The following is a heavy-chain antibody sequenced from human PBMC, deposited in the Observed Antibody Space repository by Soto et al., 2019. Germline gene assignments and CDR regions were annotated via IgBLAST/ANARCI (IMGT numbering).Heavy chain of an antibody. CDR2: ISGSGGST. V-gene: IGHV3-23*01. CDR1: GLTFSSYA. CDR3: AKDDCSSTSCEIGGY. D-gene: IGHD2-2*01. Sequence: HHAGSLRLACAASGLTFSSYAMSWVRQTPGKGLEWVSAISGSGGSTYYADSVKGRFTISRDNSKNTLYLQMNSLRAEDTAVYYCAKDDCSSTSCEIGGYWGQGTLVTGSS. J-gene: IGHJ4*02.